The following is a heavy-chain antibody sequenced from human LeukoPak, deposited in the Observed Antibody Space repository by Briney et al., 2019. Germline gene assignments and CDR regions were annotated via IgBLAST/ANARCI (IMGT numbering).Heavy chain of an antibody. D-gene: IGHD3-22*01. V-gene: IGHV3-74*01. Sequence: SRINSDGSSTSYADSVKGRFTISRDNAKNTLYLQMNSLRAEDTAVYYCARADYDSSGYSDYWGQGTLVTVSS. CDR2: INSDGSST. J-gene: IGHJ4*02. CDR3: ARADYDSSGYSDY.